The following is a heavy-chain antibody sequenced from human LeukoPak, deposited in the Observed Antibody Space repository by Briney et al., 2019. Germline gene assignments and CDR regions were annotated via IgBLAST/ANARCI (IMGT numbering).Heavy chain of an antibody. J-gene: IGHJ4*02. CDR2: ISYDGSNK. V-gene: IGHV3-30-3*01. Sequence: PGRSLRLSCAASGFTFSSYAMHWVRQAPGKGLEWVAVISYDGSNKYYADSVKGRFTISRDNSKNTLYLQMNSLRAEDTAVYYCARDTYYDFWSGYPDYWGQGTLVTVSS. CDR1: GFTFSSYA. D-gene: IGHD3-3*01. CDR3: ARDTYYDFWSGYPDY.